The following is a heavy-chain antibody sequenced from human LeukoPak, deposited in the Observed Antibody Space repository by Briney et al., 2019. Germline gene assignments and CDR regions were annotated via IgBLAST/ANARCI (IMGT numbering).Heavy chain of an antibody. CDR3: ARRVVVVPAAAAWFDP. V-gene: IGHV5-51*01. J-gene: IGHJ5*02. CDR2: VYPGDSDT. CDR1: GYSFTSYW. Sequence: GESLKISCKGSGYSFTSYWIGWVRQMPGKGLEWMGIVYPGDSDTRYSSSFQGQVTISADKSISTAYLQWSSLKASDTAMYYCARRVVVVPAAAAWFDPWGQGTLVTVSS. D-gene: IGHD2-2*01.